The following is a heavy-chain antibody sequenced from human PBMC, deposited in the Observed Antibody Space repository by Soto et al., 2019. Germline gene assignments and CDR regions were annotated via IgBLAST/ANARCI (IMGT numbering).Heavy chain of an antibody. D-gene: IGHD4-17*01. V-gene: IGHV1-18*01. CDR3: ARRLYGDYDY. CDR1: GYSFTTSG. CDR2: ISTYNGNT. Sequence: QAQLVQSGAEVKEPGASVKVSCKASGYSFTTSGITWVRQAPGQGLEWMGWISTYNGNTNSAQKLQDRVTLTTDTSTRTAYMELRSLRSDDTAVYYCARRLYGDYDYWGQGTLVTVSS. J-gene: IGHJ4*02.